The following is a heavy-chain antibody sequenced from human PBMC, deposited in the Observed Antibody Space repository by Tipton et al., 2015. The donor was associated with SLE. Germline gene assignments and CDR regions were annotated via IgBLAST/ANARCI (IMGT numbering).Heavy chain of an antibody. CDR2: MYYRGST. V-gene: IGHV4-39*07. J-gene: IGHJ4*02. CDR3: ARDSTRWSF. CDR1: GGSISSSDYY. D-gene: IGHD2/OR15-2a*01. Sequence: TLSLTCTISGGSISSSDYYWGWIRQPPGKGLEWIGSMYYRGSTYYNPSLESRVTMSLDTSKNQFSLKLNSVTAADTAVYYCARDSTRWSFWGQGTLVTVSS.